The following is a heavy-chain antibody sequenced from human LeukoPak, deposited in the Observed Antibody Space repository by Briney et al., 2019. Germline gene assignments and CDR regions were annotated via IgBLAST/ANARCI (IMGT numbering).Heavy chain of an antibody. CDR2: INPSDGTT. Sequence: ASVKVSCKASGYTFTSYFIHWVRQAPGEGLEWMGIINPSDGTTSYAQKFQGRVTVTRDTPTSTVYMDLSSLRSEDTAVYYCARDHPSGTYAGDFWGQGTRVTVSS. V-gene: IGHV1-46*01. J-gene: IGHJ4*02. CDR3: ARDHPSGTYAGDF. CDR1: GYTFTSYF. D-gene: IGHD1-26*01.